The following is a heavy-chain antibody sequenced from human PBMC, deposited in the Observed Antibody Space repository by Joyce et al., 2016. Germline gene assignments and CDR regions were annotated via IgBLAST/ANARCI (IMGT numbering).Heavy chain of an antibody. J-gene: IGHJ6*02. CDR3: ARGGYGSGRASAMDV. Sequence: QVQLLESGGGVVQTGRSLRLSCAASEFSFSSYAVYWVRQAPGKGLEWVAVISYDGGNKYYRDSVKGRFTLSRDNSNNTVYLQMNGLTTDDTAVYYCARGGYGSGRASAMDVWGQGTTVIVSS. V-gene: IGHV3-30*04. D-gene: IGHD3-10*01. CDR1: EFSFSSYA. CDR2: ISYDGGNK.